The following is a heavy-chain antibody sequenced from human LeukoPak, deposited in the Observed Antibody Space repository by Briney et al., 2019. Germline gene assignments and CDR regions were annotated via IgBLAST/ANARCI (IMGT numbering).Heavy chain of an antibody. J-gene: IGHJ4*02. V-gene: IGHV4-61*02. D-gene: IGHD4-11*01. CDR1: GGSINSGSYY. CDR3: AREDYSNLLIDY. Sequence: SETLSLTCTVSGGSINSGSYYWSWIRQPAGKGLEWIGRTYSSGSTYYNPSLKSRVTISVDTSKNQFSLKLSSVTAADTAVYYCAREDYSNLLIDYWGQGTLVTVSS. CDR2: TYSSGST.